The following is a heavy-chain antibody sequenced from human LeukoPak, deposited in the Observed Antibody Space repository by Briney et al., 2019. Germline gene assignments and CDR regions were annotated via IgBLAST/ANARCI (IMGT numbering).Heavy chain of an antibody. CDR3: ARGRLGGHFNWMPSPPDY. V-gene: IGHV3-48*04. CDR1: GFTFSSYS. J-gene: IGHJ4*02. CDR2: ITYNSGTI. Sequence: GGRLRLSCAASGFTFSSYSMNWLRQSPGKGLEGLSYITYNSGTISYADSVKVRFTVSRDDAANSLYLQMTSLRVEDTAVYYCARGRLGGHFNWMPSPPDYWGQGTLVTVSS. D-gene: IGHD3-9*01.